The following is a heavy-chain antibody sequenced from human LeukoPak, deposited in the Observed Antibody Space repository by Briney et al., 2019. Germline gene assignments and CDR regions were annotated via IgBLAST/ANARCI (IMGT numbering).Heavy chain of an antibody. Sequence: SETLSLTCSVSGASISSYYWNWIRQPPGKGLEWIGHIYYSGSTTYTPSLKSRVTISVDTSKNQFSLKLISVTAADTAMYYCARGVGCSSTSCYPNWFDPWGLGTLVTVSS. CDR3: ARGVGCSSTSCYPNWFDP. J-gene: IGHJ5*02. CDR2: IYYSGST. V-gene: IGHV4-59*01. D-gene: IGHD2-2*01. CDR1: GASISSYY.